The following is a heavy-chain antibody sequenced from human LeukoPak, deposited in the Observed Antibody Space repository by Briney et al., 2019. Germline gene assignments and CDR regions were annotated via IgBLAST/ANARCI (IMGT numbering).Heavy chain of an antibody. CDR2: IYSGGST. Sequence: PGGSLRLSCAASGFTVGSNYMSWVRQAPGKGLEWVSVIYSGGSTYYADSVKGRFTISRDNSKNTLYLQMNSLRAEDTAVYYCASLPIAAAGTSLDYWGQGTLVTVSS. J-gene: IGHJ4*02. D-gene: IGHD6-13*01. CDR1: GFTVGSNY. V-gene: IGHV3-53*01. CDR3: ASLPIAAAGTSLDY.